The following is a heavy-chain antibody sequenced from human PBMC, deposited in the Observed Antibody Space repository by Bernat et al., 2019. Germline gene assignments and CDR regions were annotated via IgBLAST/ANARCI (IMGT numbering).Heavy chain of an antibody. CDR2: ISSNGGST. J-gene: IGHJ6*02. V-gene: IGHV3-64*01. CDR3: ARGDIVVVVAATLFGGMDV. CDR1: GFTFSSYA. D-gene: IGHD2-15*01. Sequence: EVQLVESGGGLVQPGGSLRLSCSASGFTFSSYAMHWVRQAPGKGLEYVSAISSNGGSTYYANSLKGRFTISRDNSKNTLYLQMGSLRAEDMAVYYCARGDIVVVVAATLFGGMDVWGQGTTVTVSS.